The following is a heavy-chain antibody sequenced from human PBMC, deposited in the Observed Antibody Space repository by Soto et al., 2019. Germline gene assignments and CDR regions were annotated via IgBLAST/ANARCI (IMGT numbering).Heavy chain of an antibody. Sequence: GGSLRLSCAASGFTFSSSAMSWVRQAPGKGLEWVSAISGSGGGTYYADSVKGRFTISRDNSKNTLYLQMSSLRAEDTAVYYCAKDKVAGLYFDSWGQGTLVTVSS. J-gene: IGHJ4*02. CDR3: AKDKVAGLYFDS. CDR1: GFTFSSSA. V-gene: IGHV3-23*01. D-gene: IGHD6-19*01. CDR2: ISGSGGGT.